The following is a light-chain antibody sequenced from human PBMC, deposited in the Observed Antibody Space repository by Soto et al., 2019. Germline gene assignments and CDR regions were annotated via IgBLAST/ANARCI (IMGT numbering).Light chain of an antibody. V-gene: IGKV3-15*01. J-gene: IGKJ1*01. CDR3: QQYNHRPS. CDR2: GAS. CDR1: QSIGSSY. Sequence: DIVLTQSPGTLSLSPGDRATLSCRASQSIGSSYSAWHQKKAGPAPRLINYGASTRATGIPASFIGNGSGTEFTLTASSLQPEDFADYYCQQYNHRPSFGQGTKVDIK.